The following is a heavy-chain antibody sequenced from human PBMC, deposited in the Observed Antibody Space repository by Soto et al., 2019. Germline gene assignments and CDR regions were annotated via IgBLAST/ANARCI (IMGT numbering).Heavy chain of an antibody. CDR2: INDDGVGT. CDR3: AKNLGVYCTKGVCSTTDRIDYFDY. D-gene: IGHD2-8*01. V-gene: IGHV3-23*01. J-gene: IGHJ4*02. CDR1: GFTFSGYA. Sequence: GGSLRLSCAASGFTFSGYAMGWVRQAPGKGLEWVSGINDDGVGTHYADCAKGRFTISRDNSRNTVYLQMNSLRAEDTAVYFCAKNLGVYCTKGVCSTTDRIDYFDYWGQGTLVTVSS.